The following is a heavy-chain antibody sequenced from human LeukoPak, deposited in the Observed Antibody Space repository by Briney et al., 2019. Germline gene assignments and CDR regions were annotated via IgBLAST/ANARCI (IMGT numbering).Heavy chain of an antibody. D-gene: IGHD2-15*01. CDR3: ARDLCSGGSCWAFDI. CDR2: IRKKANSYTT. V-gene: IGHV3-72*01. J-gene: IGHJ3*02. Sequence: GGSLRLSCAASGFTFSDHYMDWVCQAPGKGLECVGRIRKKANSYTTEYAASVKGRFTISRDDSKNSLNLQMNSLKTEDTAVYYCARDLCSGGSCWAFDIWGQGTMVTVSS. CDR1: GFTFSDHY.